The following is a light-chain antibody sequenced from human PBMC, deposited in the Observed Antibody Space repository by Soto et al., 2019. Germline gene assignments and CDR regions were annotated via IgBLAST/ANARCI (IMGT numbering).Light chain of an antibody. J-gene: IGKJ1*01. CDR3: RQRRELPPM. Sequence: EIVLTQSPATLSLSPGEIATLSFSASQSVSSNLAWYQQKPGQAPRLLIYDASNMSTGIPARFRGSGSGTDFTLTIRSLDTEDCALDCGRQRRELPPMFDQRTKVYI. CDR1: QSVSSN. CDR2: DAS. V-gene: IGKV3-11*01.